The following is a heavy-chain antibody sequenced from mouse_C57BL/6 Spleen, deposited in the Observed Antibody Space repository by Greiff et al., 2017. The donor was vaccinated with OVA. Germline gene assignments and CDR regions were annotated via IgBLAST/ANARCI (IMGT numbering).Heavy chain of an antibody. Sequence: EVQLQQSGPELVKPGASVKISCKASGYTFTDYYMNWVKQSHGKSLEWIGDINPNNGGTSYNQKFKGKATLTVDKSSSTAYMELRSLTSEDSAVYYCASGLRGYFDYWGQGTTLTVSS. CDR2: INPNNGGT. J-gene: IGHJ2*01. CDR3: ASGLRGYFDY. CDR1: GYTFTDYY. D-gene: IGHD3-1*01. V-gene: IGHV1-26*01.